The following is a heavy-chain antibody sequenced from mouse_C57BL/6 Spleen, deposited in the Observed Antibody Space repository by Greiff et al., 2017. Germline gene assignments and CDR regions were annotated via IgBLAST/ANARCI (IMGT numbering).Heavy chain of an antibody. V-gene: IGHV1-50*01. CDR2: IDPSDSYT. J-gene: IGHJ2*01. D-gene: IGHD4-1*01. CDR1: GYTFTSYW. CDR3: ASLTGTRDYFDY. Sequence: VKLQQPGAELVKPGASVKLSCKASGYTFTSYWMQWVKQRPGQGLEWIGEIDPSDSYTNYNQKFKGKATLTVDTSSSTAYMQLSSRTSEDSAVYYCASLTGTRDYFDYWGQGTTLTVSS.